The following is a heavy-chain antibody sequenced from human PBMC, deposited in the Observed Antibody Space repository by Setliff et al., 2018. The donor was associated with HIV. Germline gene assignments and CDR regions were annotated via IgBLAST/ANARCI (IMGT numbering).Heavy chain of an antibody. CDR3: ARIPNHSSGFDY. V-gene: IGHV1-69*13. CDR2: IVPILNTG. D-gene: IGHD3-22*01. Sequence: SVKVSCKASGGTFRSHEISWVRQAPGQGLEWMGGIVPILNTGNYAPKFQGRVTTTADESTTTAYMELSSLRSEDTAVYYCARIPNHSSGFDYWGQGTPVTVSS. J-gene: IGHJ4*02. CDR1: GGTFRSHE.